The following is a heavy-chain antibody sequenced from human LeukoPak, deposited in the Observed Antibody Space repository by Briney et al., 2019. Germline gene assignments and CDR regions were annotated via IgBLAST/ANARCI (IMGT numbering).Heavy chain of an antibody. CDR1: GYTFTSYY. CDR2: INPSGGST. V-gene: IGHV1-46*01. CDR3: ARTADSSGYHYTYYFDY. D-gene: IGHD3-22*01. J-gene: IGHJ4*02. Sequence: GASVKVCCKSSGYTFTSYYMHWARQAPGQGLEWMGIINPSGGSTSYAQKFQGRVTMTRDMSTSTVYMELSSLRSEDTAVYYCARTADSSGYHYTYYFDYWGQGTLVTVSS.